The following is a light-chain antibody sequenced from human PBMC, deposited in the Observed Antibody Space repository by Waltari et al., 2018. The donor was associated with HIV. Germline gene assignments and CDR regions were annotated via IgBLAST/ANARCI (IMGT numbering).Light chain of an antibody. V-gene: IGLV2-23*03. CDR1: SMYVGAYSL. Sequence: ALPQPASVAGSPGQSIPLPSPGSSMYVGAYSLLSWYQHHPGKAPNLMIYEGNKRPSGVSNRFSGSKSGNTASLTISGLQAEDEADYYCSSYTSFSTVLFGGGTKLTVL. CDR2: EGN. CDR3: SSYTSFSTVL. J-gene: IGLJ2*01.